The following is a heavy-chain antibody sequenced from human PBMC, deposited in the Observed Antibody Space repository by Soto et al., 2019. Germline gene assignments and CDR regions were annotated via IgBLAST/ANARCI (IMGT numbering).Heavy chain of an antibody. V-gene: IGHV1-18*01. CDR2: ISAYNGNT. D-gene: IGHD3-16*01. J-gene: IGHJ6*02. CDR3: ARADLVWGIYSYYYTGMDA. CDR1: GYTFTSYG. Sequence: ASVKVSCKASGYTFTSYGISWVRQAPGQGLEWMGWISAYNGNTNYAQKLQGRVTMTTDTSTSTAYMELRSLRSDDTAVYYCARADLVWGIYSYYYTGMDAGGQGTTFTFSS.